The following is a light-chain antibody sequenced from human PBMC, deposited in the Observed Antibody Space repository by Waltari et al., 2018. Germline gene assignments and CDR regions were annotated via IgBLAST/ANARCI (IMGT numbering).Light chain of an antibody. J-gene: IGKJ4*01. CDR1: QDIRKN. Sequence: DIQMTQSPSFLSASVGDRVTTTCQASQDIRKNVNWFPQNPGKAPQVLIFDASNSQAAVPSRFSGSGSGTDFAFTISSLQPEDIGTYYCQQYANLPLTFGGGTRVEIK. CDR2: DAS. V-gene: IGKV1-33*01. CDR3: QQYANLPLT.